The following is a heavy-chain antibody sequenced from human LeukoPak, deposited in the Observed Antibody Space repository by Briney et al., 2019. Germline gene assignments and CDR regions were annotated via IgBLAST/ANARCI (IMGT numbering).Heavy chain of an antibody. V-gene: IGHV3-30*02. J-gene: IGHJ4*02. Sequence: PGGSLRLSCAASGFTFNSYAMHWVRQAPGKGLEWVAFIRYDGSNKYYADSVKGRFTISRDNSKNTLYLQMSSLRAEDTAVYYCANLGMVYNILTGYRRPQTNDYWGLGTLVTVSS. D-gene: IGHD3-9*01. CDR2: IRYDGSNK. CDR3: ANLGMVYNILTGYRRPQTNDY. CDR1: GFTFNSYA.